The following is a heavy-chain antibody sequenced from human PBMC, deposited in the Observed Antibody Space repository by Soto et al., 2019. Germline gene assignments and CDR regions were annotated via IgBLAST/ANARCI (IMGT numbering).Heavy chain of an antibody. CDR2: ISGSGGST. CDR1: GFTFSSYA. D-gene: IGHD6-13*01. Sequence: GGSLRLSCAASGFTFSSYAMSWVHQAPGKGLEWVSAISGSGGSTYYADSVKGRFTISRDNSKNTLYLQMNSLRAEDTAVYYCAKDGSRAVAGNFEYWGQGTLVTVSS. J-gene: IGHJ4*02. V-gene: IGHV3-23*01. CDR3: AKDGSRAVAGNFEY.